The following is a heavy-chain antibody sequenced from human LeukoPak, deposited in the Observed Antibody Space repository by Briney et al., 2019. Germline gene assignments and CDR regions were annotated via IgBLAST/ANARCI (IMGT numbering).Heavy chain of an antibody. J-gene: IGHJ4*02. V-gene: IGHV3-30*03. D-gene: IGHD1-7*01. CDR2: ISYDGSDK. Sequence: GGSLRLSCAASGFTFSSYGMHWVRQAPGKGLEWVAVISYDGSDKHDADSVKGRFTISRDIAKNSLYLHMNSLRAEDTAVYYCVRGYSNWNYYFDYWGQGTLVTVSS. CDR3: VRGYSNWNYYFDY. CDR1: GFTFSSYG.